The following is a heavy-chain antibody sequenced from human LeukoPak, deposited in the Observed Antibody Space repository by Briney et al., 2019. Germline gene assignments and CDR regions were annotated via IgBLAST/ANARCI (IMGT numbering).Heavy chain of an antibody. CDR3: AREGGRATYYYDSSGVLFDY. CDR2: IYYSGST. CDR1: GGSISSSSYY. V-gene: IGHV4-39*07. D-gene: IGHD3-22*01. J-gene: IGHJ4*02. Sequence: SETLSLTCTVSGGSISSSSYYWGWIRQPPGKGLEWIGSIYYSGSTYYNPSLKSRVTISVDTSKNQFSLKLSSVTAADTAVYYCAREGGRATYYYDSSGVLFDYWGQGPLVTVSS.